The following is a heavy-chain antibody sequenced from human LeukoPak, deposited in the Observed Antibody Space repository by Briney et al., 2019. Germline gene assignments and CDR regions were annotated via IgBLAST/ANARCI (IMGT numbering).Heavy chain of an antibody. Sequence: GGSLRLSCAASGFSFSGYGMHWVRQAPGKGLEWVSVLSYDGISQYYVDSVKGRFTISRDNAKNSLYLQMNSLRAEDTAVYYCASRHRIYYWGQGTLVTVSS. CDR3: ASRHRIYY. D-gene: IGHD3-3*02. CDR2: LSYDGISQ. J-gene: IGHJ4*02. CDR1: GFSFSGYG. V-gene: IGHV3-30*03.